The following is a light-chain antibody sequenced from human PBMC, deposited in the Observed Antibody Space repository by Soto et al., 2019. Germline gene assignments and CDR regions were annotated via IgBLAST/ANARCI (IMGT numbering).Light chain of an antibody. CDR3: QQYSNWPPLT. CDR1: QSVSSN. CDR2: GAS. J-gene: IGKJ4*01. V-gene: IGKV3-15*01. Sequence: EIVMTQSPATLSVSPGERATLSCRASQSVSSNLAWYQHKPGRAPRLLIYGASTRATGIPARFSGSGSRTEFTLTINSLQSEDFAVYFCQQYSNWPPLTFGGGTKVEIK.